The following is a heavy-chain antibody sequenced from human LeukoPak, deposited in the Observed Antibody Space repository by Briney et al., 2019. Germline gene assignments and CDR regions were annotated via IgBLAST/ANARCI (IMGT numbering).Heavy chain of an antibody. D-gene: IGHD5-12*01. CDR1: GGSIRSYY. CDR3: ARHLRPGYSGYDSAFDY. CDR2: IYYSGSP. J-gene: IGHJ4*02. V-gene: IGHV4-59*08. Sequence: SETLSLTCTVSGGSIRSYYWSWIRQPPGKGLEWIGYIYYSGSPNYNPSLKSRVTISVDTSTNQFSLNLSSVTAADTAVYFCARHLRPGYSGYDSAFDYWGQGTLVTVSS.